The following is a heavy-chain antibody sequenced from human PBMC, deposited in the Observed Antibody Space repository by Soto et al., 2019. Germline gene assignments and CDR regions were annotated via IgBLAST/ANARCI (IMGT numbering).Heavy chain of an antibody. CDR2: IYYSGST. V-gene: IGHV4-59*08. CDR3: ARHVEPVAGTGLGY. D-gene: IGHD6-19*01. Sequence: SETLSLTCTVSGGSISSYYWSWIRQPPGKGLEWIGYIYYSGSTNYNPSLKSRVTISVDTSKNQFSLKLSSVTAADTAVYYCARHVEPVAGTGLGYWGQGTLVTVSS. J-gene: IGHJ4*02. CDR1: GGSISSYY.